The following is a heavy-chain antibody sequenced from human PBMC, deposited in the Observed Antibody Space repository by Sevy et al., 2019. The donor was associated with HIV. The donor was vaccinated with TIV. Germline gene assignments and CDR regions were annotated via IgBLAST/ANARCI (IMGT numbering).Heavy chain of an antibody. CDR2: IKSRPDGGTT. J-gene: IGHJ6*02. V-gene: IGHV3-15*01. Sequence: GESLKISCVASGFTFSYAWMSWVRQAPGKGLEWVGRIKSRPDGGTTDYAAPVKGRFTISRDDSKNTLYLQMNSLKTEDTGVYYCCTDPIIVPLVTDGMDVWGQGTTVTVSS. CDR3: CTDPIIVPLVTDGMDV. CDR1: GFTFSYAW. D-gene: IGHD2-8*01.